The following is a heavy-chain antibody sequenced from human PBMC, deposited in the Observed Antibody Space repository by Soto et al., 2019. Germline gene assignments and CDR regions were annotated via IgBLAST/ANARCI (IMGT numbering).Heavy chain of an antibody. CDR3: ARWDASLLFVEKVYYGMDG. CDR2: INYSGST. CDR1: GGSISSYY. V-gene: IGHV4-59*01. J-gene: IGHJ6*02. D-gene: IGHD3-10*01. Sequence: QVQLQESGPGLVKPSETLSLTCTVSGGSISSYYWSWIRQPPGKGLEWIGYINYSGSTNYTPSLKRRGTISGDTSKSQSSLNLTSVTAADTAVYYCARWDASLLFVEKVYYGMDGWGQGTTVTVSS.